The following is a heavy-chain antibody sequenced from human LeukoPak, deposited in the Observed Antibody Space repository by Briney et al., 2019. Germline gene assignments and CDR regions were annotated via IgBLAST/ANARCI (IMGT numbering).Heavy chain of an antibody. V-gene: IGHV3-23*01. Sequence: GGSLRLSCAASGFTVSNNGLSWFRQAPGKRLEWVSDISGGGNTYYADSVKGRFTISRDISKNTLYLQMNSLRAEDTAVYYCAGAQRLFNWFDPWGQGTLVTVSS. CDR1: GFTVSNNG. CDR2: ISGGGNT. CDR3: AGAQRLFNWFDP. D-gene: IGHD3-16*01. J-gene: IGHJ5*02.